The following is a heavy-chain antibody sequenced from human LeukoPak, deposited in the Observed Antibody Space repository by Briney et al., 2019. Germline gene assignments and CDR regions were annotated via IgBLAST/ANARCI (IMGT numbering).Heavy chain of an antibody. CDR3: AREMVPRYSYGPDWDLFDY. CDR1: GYTFSNYG. D-gene: IGHD5-18*01. Sequence: ASVKVSCKASGYTFSNYGISWVRQAPGQGLEWMGWISAYNGNANYAQSLQGRVTMTTDTSTDTAYMELRSLRSNDTAVYYCAREMVPRYSYGPDWDLFDYWGQGTLVTVSS. V-gene: IGHV1-18*01. J-gene: IGHJ4*02. CDR2: ISAYNGNA.